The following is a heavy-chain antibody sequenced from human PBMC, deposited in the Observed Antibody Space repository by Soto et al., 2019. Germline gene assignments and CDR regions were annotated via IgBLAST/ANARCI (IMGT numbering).Heavy chain of an antibody. D-gene: IGHD3-10*01. J-gene: IGHJ4*01. Sequence: GGSLSLSCAASGFTFSSYAMSWVRQAPGKGLEWVANIKEDGSEANYVDSVKGRFAVSRDKDTNSLYLQLNSLTPEDTAVYYCARSRRQWFGGTLSYYFDFWGHGTLVTVSS. V-gene: IGHV3-7*01. CDR1: GFTFSSYA. CDR3: ARSRRQWFGGTLSYYFDF. CDR2: IKEDGSEA.